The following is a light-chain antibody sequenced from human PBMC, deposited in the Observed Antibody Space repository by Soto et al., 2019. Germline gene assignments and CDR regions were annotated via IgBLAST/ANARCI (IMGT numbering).Light chain of an antibody. J-gene: IGKJ1*01. Sequence: EILMTQSPATLSVSPGERATLSCRASQSVSSNLAWYQQKPGQAPRLLFYGASTRATGIPARFSGSGSGTEFTITISSLQSEDFAVYYCQQYNNWPRTFGQGTKVEIK. CDR1: QSVSSN. CDR3: QQYNNWPRT. CDR2: GAS. V-gene: IGKV3-15*01.